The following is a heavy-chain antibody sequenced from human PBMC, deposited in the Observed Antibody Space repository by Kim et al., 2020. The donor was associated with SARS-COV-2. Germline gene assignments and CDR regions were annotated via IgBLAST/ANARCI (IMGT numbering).Heavy chain of an antibody. J-gene: IGHJ4*02. CDR2: IYHSGST. CDR3: ARDVSRIQALSDY. CDR1: GYSISSGYY. Sequence: SETLSLTCTVSGYSISSGYYWGWIRQPPGKGLEWIGSIYHSGSTYYNPSLKSRVTISVDTSKNQFSLKLSSVTAADTAVYYCARDVSRIQALSDYWGQGT. D-gene: IGHD5-18*01. V-gene: IGHV4-38-2*02.